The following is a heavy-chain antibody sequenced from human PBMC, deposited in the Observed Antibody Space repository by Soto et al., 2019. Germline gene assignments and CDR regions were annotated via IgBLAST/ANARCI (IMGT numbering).Heavy chain of an antibody. D-gene: IGHD1-1*01. CDR2: IWSDGNNR. J-gene: IGHJ4*02. CDR1: GFLFSNHG. Sequence: LRLSCAASGFLFSNHGMSWVRQAPGKGLEWVAVIWSDGNNRYYADSVKGRFTISRDNSKNTVYLQMNSLRAEDTAVYYCVRGDNWNDEASDYWGQGTLVTVSS. V-gene: IGHV3-33*01. CDR3: VRGDNWNDEASDY.